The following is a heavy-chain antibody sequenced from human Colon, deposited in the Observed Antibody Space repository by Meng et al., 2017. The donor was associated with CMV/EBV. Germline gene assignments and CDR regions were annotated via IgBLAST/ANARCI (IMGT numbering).Heavy chain of an antibody. V-gene: IGHV1-18*01. D-gene: IGHD1-26*01. J-gene: IGHJ5*02. Sequence: ASVKVSCKASGYTFTTYGISWVRQAPGQGLEWMGWISPDNGDTNCAQKFQGRVTMTTDTSTSTAYMELRSLKSDDTAVYYCARSGSYSNWFDPWGQGTLVTVSS. CDR1: GYTFTTYG. CDR2: ISPDNGDT. CDR3: ARSGSYSNWFDP.